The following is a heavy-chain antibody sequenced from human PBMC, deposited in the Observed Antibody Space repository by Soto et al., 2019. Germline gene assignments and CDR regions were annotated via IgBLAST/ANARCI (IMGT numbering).Heavy chain of an antibody. V-gene: IGHV3-23*01. D-gene: IGHD6-19*01. CDR2: ISGSGGST. Sequence: GGSLRLSCAASGFTFSSYAMSWVRQAPGKGLEWVSAISGSGGSTYYADSVKGRFTISRDNSKNTLYLQMNSLRAEDTAVYYCAKGSQGIAVAGTSGYFDYWGQGTLVTVSS. CDR1: GFTFSSYA. CDR3: AKGSQGIAVAGTSGYFDY. J-gene: IGHJ4*02.